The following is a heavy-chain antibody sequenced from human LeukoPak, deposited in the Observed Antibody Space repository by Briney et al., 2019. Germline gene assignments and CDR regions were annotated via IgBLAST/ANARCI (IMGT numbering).Heavy chain of an antibody. CDR3: ARQKVNWFDP. CDR2: IYYSGST. CDR1: GGPISSYY. V-gene: IGHV4-59*08. Sequence: SETLSLTCTVSGGPISSYYWSWIRQPPGKGLEWIGYIYYSGSTNYNPSLKSRVTISVDTSKNQFSLKLSSVTAADTAVYYCARQKVNWFDPWGQGTLVTVSS. J-gene: IGHJ5*02.